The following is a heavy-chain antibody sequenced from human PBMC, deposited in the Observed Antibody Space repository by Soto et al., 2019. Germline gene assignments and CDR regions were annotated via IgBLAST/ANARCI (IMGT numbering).Heavy chain of an antibody. Sequence: SETLSLTCTVSGGSISGYYWSWLRQPPGKGLEWIGSIYYSGSTYYNPSLKSRVTISVDTSKNQFSLKLSSVTAADTAVYYCARSYPDYDSSGYIWFAPWGQGTLVTVS. CDR1: GGSISGYY. D-gene: IGHD3-22*01. J-gene: IGHJ5*02. CDR3: ARSYPDYDSSGYIWFAP. CDR2: IYYSGST. V-gene: IGHV4-59*05.